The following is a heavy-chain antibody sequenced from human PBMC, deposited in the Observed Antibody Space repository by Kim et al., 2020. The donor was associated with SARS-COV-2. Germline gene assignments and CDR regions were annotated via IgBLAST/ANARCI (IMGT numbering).Heavy chain of an antibody. D-gene: IGHD3-10*01. J-gene: IGHJ5*02. V-gene: IGHV7-4-1*02. CDR2: INTNTGNP. CDR1: GYTFTSYA. Sequence: ASVKVSCKASGYTFTSYAMNWVRQAPGQGLEWMGWINTNTGNPTYAQGFTGRFVFSLDTSVSTAYLQISSLKAEDTAVYYCAREGFAHLTYDYGSAFIPRWFDPWGQGALVTVSS. CDR3: AREGFAHLTYDYGSAFIPRWFDP.